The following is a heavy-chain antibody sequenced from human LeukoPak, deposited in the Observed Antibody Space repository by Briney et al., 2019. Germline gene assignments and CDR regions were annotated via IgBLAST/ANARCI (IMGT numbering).Heavy chain of an antibody. D-gene: IGHD3-22*01. CDR1: GFTFSFYW. V-gene: IGHV3-7*03. J-gene: IGHJ4*02. Sequence: GGSLRLSCAASGFTFSFYWMTWVRQAPGKGLEWVANIKEDGSEKYYVDSVKGRFTISRDNAKNSLYLQMNSLRAEDTAVYYCARRAGDYSHPYDYWGQGTLVTVSS. CDR3: ARRAGDYSHPYDY. CDR2: IKEDGSEK.